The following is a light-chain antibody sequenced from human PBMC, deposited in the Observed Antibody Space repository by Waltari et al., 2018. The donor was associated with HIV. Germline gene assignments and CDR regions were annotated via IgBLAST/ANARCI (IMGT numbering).Light chain of an antibody. J-gene: IGLJ3*02. Sequence: QSALTQPASVSGSPGQSIAISCTGTSSDGGGYNYVSWYQQHPGKAPKLMMYEVSKRPSGGSNRFSGSKSGNTASLTISGLQAEDEADYYCCSYAGSWVFGGGTKLTVL. V-gene: IGLV2-23*02. CDR2: EVS. CDR3: CSYAGSWV. CDR1: SSDGGGYNY.